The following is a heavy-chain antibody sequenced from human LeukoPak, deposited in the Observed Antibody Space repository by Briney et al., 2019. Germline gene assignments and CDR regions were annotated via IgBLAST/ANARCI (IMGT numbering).Heavy chain of an antibody. V-gene: IGHV3-48*03. J-gene: IGHJ4*02. CDR3: ARGAHKRDDYGGFFDY. D-gene: IGHD4-23*01. Sequence: GGSLRLSCAASGFTFSSYEMNWVRQAPGKGLEWVSYISSSGSTIYYADSVKGRFTISRDNTKNSLYLQMNSLRTEDTAVYYCARGAHKRDDYGGFFDYWGQGTLVTVSS. CDR1: GFTFSSYE. CDR2: ISSSGSTI.